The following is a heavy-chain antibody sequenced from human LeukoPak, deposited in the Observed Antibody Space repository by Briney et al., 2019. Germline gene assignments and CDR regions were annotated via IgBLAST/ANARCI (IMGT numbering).Heavy chain of an antibody. CDR3: ARHPITRYYDSSGYSAAGPDY. D-gene: IGHD3-22*01. J-gene: IGHJ4*02. Sequence: GESLKTSCKGSGYRFTTYWIGWVRQMPGKGLEWMGIINPGDSDTRYSPSFQGQVTISADKSISTAYLLWSSLKASDTAMYYCARHPITRYYDSSGYSAAGPDYWGQGTLVTVSS. CDR1: GYRFTTYW. CDR2: INPGDSDT. V-gene: IGHV5-51*01.